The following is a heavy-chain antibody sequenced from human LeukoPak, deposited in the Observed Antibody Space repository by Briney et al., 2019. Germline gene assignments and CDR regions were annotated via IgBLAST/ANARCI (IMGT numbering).Heavy chain of an antibody. D-gene: IGHD1-26*01. J-gene: IGHJ3*02. V-gene: IGHV3-30*03. CDR3: ARSGSYYRDAFDI. CDR1: GFTFSSYG. Sequence: SGGSLRLSCAASGFTFSSYGMHWVRQAPGKGLEWVAVISYGGSNKYYADSVKGRFTISRDNSKNTLYLQMNSLRAEDTAVYYCARSGSYYRDAFDIWGQGTMVTVSS. CDR2: ISYGGSNK.